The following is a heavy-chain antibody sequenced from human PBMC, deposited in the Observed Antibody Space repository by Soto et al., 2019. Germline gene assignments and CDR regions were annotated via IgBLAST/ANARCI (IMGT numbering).Heavy chain of an antibody. CDR1: GGTFSSYA. V-gene: IGHV1-69*06. J-gene: IGHJ4*02. D-gene: IGHD3-10*01. CDR2: IIPIFGTA. CDR3: AREGASGSHLLGGIDY. Sequence: SVKVSCKASGGTFSSYAISWVRQAPGQGLEWMGGIIPIFGTANYAQKFQGRVTITADKSTSTAYMELSSLRSEDTAVYYCAREGASGSHLLGGIDYWGQGILVTVSS.